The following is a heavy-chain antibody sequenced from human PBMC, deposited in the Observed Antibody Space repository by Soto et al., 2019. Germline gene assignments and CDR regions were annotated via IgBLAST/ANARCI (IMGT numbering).Heavy chain of an antibody. CDR1: GGPFSSYA. J-gene: IGHJ1*01. V-gene: IGHV1-69*06. D-gene: IGHD3-22*01. Sequence: ASVKVSCKDSGGPFSSYAISWVRQAPGQGLEWMGGIIPIFGTANYAQKFQGRVTITADKSTSTAYMELSSLRSEDTAVYYCARAIGYYDSSGYYSPSAEYFQHWGQGTLVTVSS. CDR3: ARAIGYYDSSGYYSPSAEYFQH. CDR2: IIPIFGTA.